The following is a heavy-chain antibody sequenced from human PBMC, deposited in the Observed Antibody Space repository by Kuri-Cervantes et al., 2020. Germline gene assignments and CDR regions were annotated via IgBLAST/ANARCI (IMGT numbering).Heavy chain of an antibody. CDR2: IYYSGST. J-gene: IGHJ4*02. V-gene: IGHV4-61*08. CDR1: GGSISSGGYY. CDR3: ARGTHGATALDY. D-gene: IGHD1-26*01. Sequence: SETLSLTCTVSGGSISSGGYYWSWIRQPPGKGLEWIGYIYYSGSTNYNPSLKSRVTISVDTPKNQFSLKLSSVTAADTAVYYCARGTHGATALDYWGQGTLVTVSS.